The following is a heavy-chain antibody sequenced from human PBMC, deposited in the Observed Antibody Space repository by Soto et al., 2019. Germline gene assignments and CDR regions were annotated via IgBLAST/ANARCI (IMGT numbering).Heavy chain of an antibody. CDR1: GVSINGCY. Sequence: KPSETLSLTCTISGVSINGCYWSWIRQPPGKGLEWIAYVYYTGTTEYNPARESHVTISADTSKTQFSLNVTSVAAAETAVHYCAEYRRTDADRYKLDFWGQGILVTVSS. D-gene: IGHD2-2*01. V-gene: IGHV4-59*01. CDR2: VYYTGTT. J-gene: IGHJ4*02. CDR3: AEYRRTDADRYKLDF.